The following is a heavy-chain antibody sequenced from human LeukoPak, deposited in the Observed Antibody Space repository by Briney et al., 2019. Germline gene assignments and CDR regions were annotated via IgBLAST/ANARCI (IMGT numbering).Heavy chain of an antibody. Sequence: SETLSLTCSVSGGSISSYYWSWIRQPPGKGLEWIGYIYYSGSTNYNPSLKSRVTISVDTSKNQFSLKLSSVTAADTAVYYCARAQDCSSGCYRFFDYWGQGTLVTVSS. V-gene: IGHV4-59*12. D-gene: IGHD6-19*01. CDR1: GGSISSYY. CDR2: IYYSGST. J-gene: IGHJ4*02. CDR3: ARAQDCSSGCYRFFDY.